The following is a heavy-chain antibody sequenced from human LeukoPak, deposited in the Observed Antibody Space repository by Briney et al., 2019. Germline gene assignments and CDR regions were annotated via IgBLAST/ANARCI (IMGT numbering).Heavy chain of an antibody. CDR3: ARYQLLTLGDDAFDI. V-gene: IGHV3-21*01. CDR1: GFTFSSYS. CDR2: ISSSSSYI. Sequence: GGSLRLSCAASGFTFSSYSMNWVRQAPGKGLEWVSSISSSSSYIYYADSVKGRFTISRDNAKNSLYLQMNSLRAEDTAVYYCARYQLLTLGDDAFDIWGQGTMDTVSS. J-gene: IGHJ3*02. D-gene: IGHD2-2*01.